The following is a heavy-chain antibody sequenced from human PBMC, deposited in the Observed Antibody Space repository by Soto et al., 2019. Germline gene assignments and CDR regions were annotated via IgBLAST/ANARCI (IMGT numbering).Heavy chain of an antibody. Sequence: QVQLVQSGAEVKKPGASVKVSCKASGYTFTNYAIHWVRQAPGQRLEWMGWINAGNGNTRYSQKFQGRVTITRDTSASTAYMELSSLRSEGTAMYFCARSGYSSGWYHWYFDFWGRGTLVTVSS. V-gene: IGHV1-3*01. J-gene: IGHJ2*01. CDR3: ARSGYSSGWYHWYFDF. CDR2: INAGNGNT. CDR1: GYTFTNYA. D-gene: IGHD6-19*01.